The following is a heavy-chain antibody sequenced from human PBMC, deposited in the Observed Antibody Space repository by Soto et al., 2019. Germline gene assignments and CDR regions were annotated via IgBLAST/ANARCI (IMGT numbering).Heavy chain of an antibody. J-gene: IGHJ4*02. D-gene: IGHD3-10*01. CDR1: VVTVNSNF. CDR2: IFSGGNA. CDR3: VKEFRGAFDY. V-gene: IGHV3-53*01. Sequence: PGWSLRLSCAFSVVTVNSNFMSWVRQAPGKGLEWVSVIFSGGNADYADSVKGRFIMSRDISKDTLYLQMNSLRAEDTAVYFCVKEFRGAFDYWGQGTLVTVSS.